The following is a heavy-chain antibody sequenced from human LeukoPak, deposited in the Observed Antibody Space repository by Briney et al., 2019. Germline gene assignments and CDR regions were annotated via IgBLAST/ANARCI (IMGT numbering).Heavy chain of an antibody. J-gene: IGHJ6*03. Sequence: ASVKVSCKASGYTFTSYDINWVRQATGQGLEWMGWMNPNSGNTGYAQKFQGRVTITTDESTSTAYMELSSLRSEDTAVYYCARGQQLDYYYYYYMDVWGKGTTVTVSS. V-gene: IGHV1-8*03. CDR2: MNPNSGNT. CDR1: GYTFTSYD. CDR3: ARGQQLDYYYYYYMDV. D-gene: IGHD6-13*01.